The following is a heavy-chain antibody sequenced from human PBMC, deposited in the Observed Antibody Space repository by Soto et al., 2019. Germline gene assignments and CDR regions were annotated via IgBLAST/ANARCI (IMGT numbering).Heavy chain of an antibody. D-gene: IGHD3-22*01. CDR2: IYYSGST. J-gene: IGHJ4*02. Sequence: QVQLQESGPGLVKPSQTLSLTCTVSGGSISSGGYYWSWIRQHPGKGLEWIGYIYYSGSTNYNPSPKSRVTISVDTSKNQFALKLSSVTAADTAVYYCAREAEGSSGGDYWGQGTLVTVSS. V-gene: IGHV4-31*03. CDR1: GGSISSGGYY. CDR3: AREAEGSSGGDY.